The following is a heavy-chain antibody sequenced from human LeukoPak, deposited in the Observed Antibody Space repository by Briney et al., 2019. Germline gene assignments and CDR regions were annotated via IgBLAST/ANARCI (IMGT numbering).Heavy chain of an antibody. Sequence: GGSLRLSCAASGFTFSDYYMSWIRQAPGKGLEWVSYISSSGSTIYYADSVKGRFTISRDNAKNSLYLQMNSLRAEDTAVYYCARDRLRIFGVVAYMFDYWGQGTLVTVSS. J-gene: IGHJ4*02. V-gene: IGHV3-11*01. D-gene: IGHD3-3*01. CDR2: ISSSGSTI. CDR3: ARDRLRIFGVVAYMFDY. CDR1: GFTFSDYY.